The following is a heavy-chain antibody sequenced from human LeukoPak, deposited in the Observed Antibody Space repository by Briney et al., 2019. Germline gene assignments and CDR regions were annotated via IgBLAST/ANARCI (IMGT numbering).Heavy chain of an antibody. D-gene: IGHD1-7*01. Sequence: PGGSLRLSCAASGFTFSSYPMHWVRQAPGKGLEWVAVTSHDESNKYYTDSVKGRFTISRDNSKNTLYLQMNSLRAEDTAVYYCARDGFGTIDYWGQGTLVTVSS. V-gene: IGHV3-30*04. CDR2: TSHDESNK. J-gene: IGHJ4*02. CDR3: ARDGFGTIDY. CDR1: GFTFSSYP.